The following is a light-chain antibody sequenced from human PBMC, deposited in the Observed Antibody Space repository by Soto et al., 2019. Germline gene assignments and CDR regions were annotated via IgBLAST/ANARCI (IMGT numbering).Light chain of an antibody. CDR3: AAWDDSLSGGV. CDR1: SSNIGSHY. V-gene: IGLV1-47*01. CDR2: RNN. Sequence: QSVLTQPPSASGTPGQRVTISCSGSSSNIGSHYVYWYQQLPGTAPKLLIYRNNQRPSGVPDRFSGSKSGTSASLPISGLRSEDEADYYCAAWDDSLSGGVFGGGTKLTVL. J-gene: IGLJ3*02.